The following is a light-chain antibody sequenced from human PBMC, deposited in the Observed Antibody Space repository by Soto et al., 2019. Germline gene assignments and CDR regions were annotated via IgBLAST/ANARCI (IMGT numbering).Light chain of an antibody. CDR2: DAS. CDR1: QSVTIK. J-gene: IGKJ4*01. Sequence: EIVLTQSPAILSLSPGERVTLSCRASQSVTIKLAWYQQKPGQPPRLLIYDASTRATGTPARFSGSGSGTDFTLSISSLEPEDFAFYFCQHRANWPLTFGGGTKVEI. V-gene: IGKV3-11*01. CDR3: QHRANWPLT.